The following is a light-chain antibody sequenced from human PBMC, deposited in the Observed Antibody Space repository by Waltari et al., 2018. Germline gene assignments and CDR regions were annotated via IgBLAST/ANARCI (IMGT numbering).Light chain of an antibody. Sequence: DIQMTQSPSSLSASVGDRVTITGRASQSISSYLNCYQQKPGKVPKLLIYAASSLQSGVTSRFSASGSGTDFTLTSSSLQPEDFATYYCQQSYSTPYTFGQGTKLEIK. CDR1: QSISSY. J-gene: IGKJ2*01. CDR2: AAS. V-gene: IGKV1-39*01. CDR3: QQSYSTPYT.